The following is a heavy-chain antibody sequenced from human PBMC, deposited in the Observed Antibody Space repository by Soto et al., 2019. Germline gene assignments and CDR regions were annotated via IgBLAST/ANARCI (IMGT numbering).Heavy chain of an antibody. J-gene: IGHJ6*02. Sequence: GGSLRLSCAASGFTFSSYGTHWVRQAPGKGLEWVAVIWYDGSNKYYADSVKGRFTISRDNSKNTLYLQMNSLRAEDTAVYYCARSRSYDILTGRLYYYYGMDVWGQGTTVTVSS. V-gene: IGHV3-33*01. CDR2: IWYDGSNK. CDR3: ARSRSYDILTGRLYYYYGMDV. CDR1: GFTFSSYG. D-gene: IGHD3-9*01.